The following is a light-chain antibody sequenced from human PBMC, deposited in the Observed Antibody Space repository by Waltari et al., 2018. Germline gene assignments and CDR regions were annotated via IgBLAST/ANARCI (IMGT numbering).Light chain of an antibody. J-gene: IGKJ4*01. V-gene: IGKV1-33*01. Sequence: IQMTQSPSSLSASVADRVTITCQASQDIFNYLNWIQQKPGEAPKVLIYDASKLEMGVPSRFRGSGSGRDVTLTINSLQPEDVATYYCQQFDSRPLTFGGGTKVEI. CDR3: QQFDSRPLT. CDR2: DAS. CDR1: QDIFNY.